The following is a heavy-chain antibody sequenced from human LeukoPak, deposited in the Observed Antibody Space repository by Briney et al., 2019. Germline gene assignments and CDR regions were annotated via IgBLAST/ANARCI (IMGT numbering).Heavy chain of an antibody. CDR3: ARVHGDYARLNAFDI. J-gene: IGHJ3*02. Sequence: PGGSLRLSCAASGFTFSNAWMSWVRQAPGKGLEWIGEINHSGSTNYNPSLKSRVTISVDTSKNQFSLKLSSVTAADTAVYYCARVHGDYARLNAFDIWGQGTMVTVSS. D-gene: IGHD4-17*01. V-gene: IGHV4-34*01. CDR1: GFTFSNAW. CDR2: INHSGST.